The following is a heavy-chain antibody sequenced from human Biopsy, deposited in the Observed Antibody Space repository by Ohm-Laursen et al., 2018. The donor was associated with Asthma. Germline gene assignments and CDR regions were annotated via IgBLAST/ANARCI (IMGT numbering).Heavy chain of an antibody. CDR1: GYTFNSAG. Sequence: GASVKVSCKTSGYTFNSAGITWVRQAPGQGLEWMGWISVYNGNTKVAQKLQDRVTMSTATSTSTAYREGRSLRADDTAVEVGARAVDYSNEEGREGGGKGKKGNVSP. J-gene: IGHJ6*04. CDR2: ISVYNGNT. V-gene: IGHV1-18*01. CDR3: ARAVDYSNEEGREG. D-gene: IGHD1-1*01.